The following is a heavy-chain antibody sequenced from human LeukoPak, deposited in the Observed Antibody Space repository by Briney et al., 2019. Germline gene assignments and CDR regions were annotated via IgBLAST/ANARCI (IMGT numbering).Heavy chain of an antibody. Sequence: PSETLSLTCSVSGGSISSYYWSWIRQPPGKGLEWIGYIYTSGSTNYNPSLKSRVTISVDTSKNQFSLKLSSVTAADTAVYYCARLKGYYDSSGPLTPDYFDYRGQGTLVTVSS. CDR2: IYTSGST. CDR1: GGSISSYY. J-gene: IGHJ4*02. V-gene: IGHV4-4*09. D-gene: IGHD3-22*01. CDR3: ARLKGYYDSSGPLTPDYFDY.